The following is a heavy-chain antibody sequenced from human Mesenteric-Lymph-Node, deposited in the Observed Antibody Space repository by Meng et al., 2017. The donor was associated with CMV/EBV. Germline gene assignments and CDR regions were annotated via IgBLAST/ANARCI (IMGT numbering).Heavy chain of an antibody. V-gene: IGHV1-8*01. CDR2: MNPNSGNT. D-gene: IGHD6-19*01. CDR3: ARVRRSSGWYVLGWFDP. J-gene: IGHJ5*02. CDR1: GYTFTSYD. Sequence: ASVKVSCKASGYTFTSYDINWVRQATGQGLEWMGWMNPNSGNTGYAQKFQGRVTMTRNTSISTAYMELSSLRSDDTAVYYCARVRRSSGWYVLGWFDPWGQGTLVTVSS.